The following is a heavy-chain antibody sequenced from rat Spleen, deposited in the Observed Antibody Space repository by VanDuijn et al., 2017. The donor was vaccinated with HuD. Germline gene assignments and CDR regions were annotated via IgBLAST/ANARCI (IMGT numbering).Heavy chain of an antibody. J-gene: IGHJ2*01. CDR1: GFTFSNAA. Sequence: VQVVESGGGLVQPKESLKISCAASGFTFSNAAMYWVRQAPGKGLEWVARIRTKPNNYATYYADSVKGRFTISRDDSKSMVYLQMDNLKTEDTAMYYCTADSEIAAISTDYWGQGVMVTVSS. CDR3: TADSEIAAISTDY. V-gene: IGHV10-5*01. CDR2: IRTKPNNYAT. D-gene: IGHD1-2*01.